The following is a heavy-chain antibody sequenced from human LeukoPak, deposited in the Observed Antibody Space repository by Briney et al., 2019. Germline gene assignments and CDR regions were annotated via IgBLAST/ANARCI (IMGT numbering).Heavy chain of an antibody. CDR3: ARAILLNYYDSSGYLGYFDY. D-gene: IGHD3-22*01. J-gene: IGHJ4*02. V-gene: IGHV4-34*01. CDR2: INHSGST. Sequence: PSETLSLTCAVYGGSFSGYYWSWIRQPPGKGLEWIGEINHSGSTNYNPSLKSRVTISVDTSKNQFSLKLSSVTAADTAVYYCARAILLNYYDSSGYLGYFDYWGQGTLVTVSS. CDR1: GGSFSGYY.